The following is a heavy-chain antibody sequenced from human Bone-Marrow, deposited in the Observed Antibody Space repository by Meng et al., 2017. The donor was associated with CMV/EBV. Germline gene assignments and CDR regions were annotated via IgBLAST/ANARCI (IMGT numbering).Heavy chain of an antibody. CDR1: GYTFTAFY. V-gene: IGHV1-2*02. CDR3: ARGPRTRPPGNWFDP. Sequence: ASVKVSCKASGYTFTAFYMHWVRQAPGQGLEWMGWFNPDSGGTNYAQKFQGRVTMTRDTSINTAYMELRSLRSDDTAVYYCARGPRTRPPGNWFDPWGQGTLVTVSS. CDR2: FNPDSGGT. J-gene: IGHJ5*02.